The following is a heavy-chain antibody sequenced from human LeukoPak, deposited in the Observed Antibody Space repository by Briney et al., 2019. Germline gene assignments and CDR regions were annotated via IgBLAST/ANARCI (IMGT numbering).Heavy chain of an antibody. D-gene: IGHD6-19*01. CDR3: ARARSGRYRDGWFDP. J-gene: IGHJ5*02. V-gene: IGHV3-7*01. CDR2: IREDGSDK. CDR1: GFTFSSYW. Sequence: GGSLRLSCAASGFTFSSYWMTWVRQAPGKGLEWVANIREDGSDKYYLDSVKGRFTISRDNAKKSLYLEMTDLRTEDTAVYYCARARSGRYRDGWFDPWGQGTPVTVSS.